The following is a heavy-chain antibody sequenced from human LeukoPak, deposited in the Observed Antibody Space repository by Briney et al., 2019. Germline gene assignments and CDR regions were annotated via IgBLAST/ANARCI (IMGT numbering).Heavy chain of an antibody. CDR2: ISGSGGST. J-gene: IGHJ1*01. CDR3: AKGRRVPGDFQH. V-gene: IGHV3-23*01. CDR1: GFTFSDYY. Sequence: GGSLRLSCAASGFTFSDYYISWIRQAPGKGLEWVSAISGSGGSTYYADSVKGRFTISRDNSKNTLYLQMNSLRAEDTAVYYCAKGRRVPGDFQHWGQGTLVTVSS. D-gene: IGHD7-27*01.